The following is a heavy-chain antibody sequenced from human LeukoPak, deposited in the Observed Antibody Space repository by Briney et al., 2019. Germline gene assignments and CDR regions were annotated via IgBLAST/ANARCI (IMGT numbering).Heavy chain of an antibody. CDR1: GFTFKNYA. CDR2: IASDGRTT. CDR3: ARAAEASCSGTSCHRYFFH. V-gene: IGHV3-30*04. D-gene: IGHD2-2*01. Sequence: GRALRLSCSASGFTFKNYAMHWVRQAPGMGLEWVAVIASDGRTTYYADSVSGRFTISRDNSNNALSLQMNSLSADDTAVYYCARAAEASCSGTSCHRYFFHWGQGTLVIASS. J-gene: IGHJ1*01.